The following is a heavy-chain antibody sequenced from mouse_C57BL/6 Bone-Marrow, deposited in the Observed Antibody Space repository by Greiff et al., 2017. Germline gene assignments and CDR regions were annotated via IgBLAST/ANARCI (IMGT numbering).Heavy chain of an antibody. J-gene: IGHJ2*01. CDR3: SGCGSCEGKYFDY. V-gene: IGHV1-15*01. CDR2: IYPETGGT. CDR1: GYTFTDYE. D-gene: IGHD3-3*01. Sequence: VQLQQSGAELVRPGASVTLSCKASGYTFTDYEMHWVKQTPVHGLEWIGAIYPETGGTAYNQKFKGKATLTADKSSTTAYMQLRSLTSEDSAVYYCSGCGSCEGKYFDYWGQGTTLTVSS.